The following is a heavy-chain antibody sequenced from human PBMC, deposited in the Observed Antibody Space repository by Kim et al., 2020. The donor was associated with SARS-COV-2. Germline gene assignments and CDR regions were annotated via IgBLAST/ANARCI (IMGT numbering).Heavy chain of an antibody. J-gene: IGHJ6*02. D-gene: IGHD1-26*01. V-gene: IGHV3-30*07. Sequence: ESVKCRFTISKDNANNPLSLKMNSLSAEDTAVYYCARDLLVGATSYGMDVWGQGTTVTVSS. CDR3: ARDLLVGATSYGMDV.